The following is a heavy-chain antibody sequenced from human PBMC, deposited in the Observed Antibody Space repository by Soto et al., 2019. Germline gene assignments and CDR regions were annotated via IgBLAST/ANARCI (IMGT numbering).Heavy chain of an antibody. J-gene: IGHJ5*02. V-gene: IGHV2-5*01. D-gene: IGHD2-2*01. Sequence: SVPTLVNPTQTLTLTCTFSGFSLSTSGVGVGWIRQPPGKALEWFALIFWNDDKRYRPSLKRRLTITKDTSKNQVVLTMTNMDPVDTATYYCAHSKYCSSTSCYLPWFDPWGQGTLVTVSS. CDR2: IFWNDDK. CDR1: GFSLSTSGVG. CDR3: AHSKYCSSTSCYLPWFDP.